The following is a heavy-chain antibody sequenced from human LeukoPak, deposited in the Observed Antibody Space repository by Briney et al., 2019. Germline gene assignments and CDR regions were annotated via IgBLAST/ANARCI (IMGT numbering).Heavy chain of an antibody. CDR1: GFRFSDYG. V-gene: IGHV3-48*01. D-gene: IGHD7-27*01. J-gene: IGHJ4*02. CDR2: ISSSSDTM. Sequence: GGSLRLSCAASGFRFSDYGLNWIRQAPGKGLEWVSYISSSSDTMYYADSVKGRFTISRDNAKKSLYLRMDSLTAEDTAVYYCARDPPNWGFAYWGQGALVTVSS. CDR3: ARDPPNWGFAY.